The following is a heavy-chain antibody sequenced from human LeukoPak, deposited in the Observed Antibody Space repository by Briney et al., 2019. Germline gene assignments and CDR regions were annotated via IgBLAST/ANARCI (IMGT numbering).Heavy chain of an antibody. CDR1: GGSISSYY. J-gene: IGHJ4*02. CDR3: ARGEDWKSTTFDY. D-gene: IGHD1-1*01. CDR2: IYSSGTA. V-gene: IGHV4-59*01. Sequence: PSETLSLTCTVSGGSISSYYWNWIRQPPGKGLEWIGYIYSSGTAKYNPSLKSRVTISVDTSKSQFSLKLTSVTAADTAVYYCARGEDWKSTTFDYWGQGTLVTVAS.